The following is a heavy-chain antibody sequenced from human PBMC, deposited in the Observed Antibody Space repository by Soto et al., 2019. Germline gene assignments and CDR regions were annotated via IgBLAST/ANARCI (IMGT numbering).Heavy chain of an antibody. CDR3: ARERGDFGSGGSFFDY. V-gene: IGHV3-33*01. CDR2: IWHDGSKK. Sequence: QVQLVVSGGGVVQPGRSLRLSCAASGFRNYGMHWVRQAPGKGLEWVALIWHDGSKKHYADSVKGRFTISRDDSKNTVDLQMNSLSADDTAVYYCARERGDFGSGGSFFDYWGQGTLVTVSS. D-gene: IGHD3-10*01. J-gene: IGHJ4*02. CDR1: GFRNYG.